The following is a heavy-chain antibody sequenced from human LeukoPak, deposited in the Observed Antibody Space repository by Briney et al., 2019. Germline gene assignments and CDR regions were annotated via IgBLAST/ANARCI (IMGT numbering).Heavy chain of an antibody. J-gene: IGHJ5*02. CDR1: GFTFSSYS. CDR2: ISSSSSYI. Sequence: PGGSLRLSCAASGFTFSSYSMNWVRQAPGKGLEWVSSISSSSSYIYYADSVKDRFTISRDNAKNSLYLQMNSLRAEDTAVYYCARGGRYCSGGSCYSAGWFDPWGQGTLVTVSS. CDR3: ARGGRYCSGGSCYSAGWFDP. V-gene: IGHV3-21*01. D-gene: IGHD2-15*01.